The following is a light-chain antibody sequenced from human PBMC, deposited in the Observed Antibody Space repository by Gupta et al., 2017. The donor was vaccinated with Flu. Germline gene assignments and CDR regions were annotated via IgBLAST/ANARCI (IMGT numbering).Light chain of an antibody. CDR2: DAS. CDR1: LSISSY. Sequence: DIQMTQSPSSLSASVGDRVIITCRASLSISSYLNWYQQKPGKAPNLLIYDASTLQGGVPSRFSGSGSGTDFTLTISSRRPEDFATYYCQQRDSMPRTFGQGTKVEIK. V-gene: IGKV1-39*01. J-gene: IGKJ1*01. CDR3: QQRDSMPRT.